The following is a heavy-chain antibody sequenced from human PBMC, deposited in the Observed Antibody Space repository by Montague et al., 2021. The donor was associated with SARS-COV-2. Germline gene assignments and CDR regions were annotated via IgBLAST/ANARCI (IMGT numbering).Heavy chain of an antibody. Sequence: SETLSLTCTVSGGSLNNYFWNWIRQPPGKGLEWVGYISDSGSTKYNPSLQSRVTISVDTARNQFSLKLLSVTAADTAFYYCARVASSGPGEYWGQGILVSVSS. CDR1: GGSLNNYF. V-gene: IGHV4-59*08. D-gene: IGHD3-22*01. J-gene: IGHJ4*02. CDR3: ARVASSGPGEY. CDR2: ISDSGST.